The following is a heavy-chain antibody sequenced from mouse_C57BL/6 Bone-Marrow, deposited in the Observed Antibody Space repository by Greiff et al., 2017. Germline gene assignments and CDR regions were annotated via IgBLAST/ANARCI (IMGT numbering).Heavy chain of an antibody. CDR1: GYTFTSYW. D-gene: IGHD2-4*01. Sequence: QVQLQQPGAELVMPGASVKLSCKASGYTFTSYWMHWVKQRPGQGLEWIGEIDPSDSYTNYNQKFKGKSTLTVDKSSSTAYMQLSSLTSEDSAVYYCARNDDYDWYFDVWGTGTTVTVSS. CDR2: IDPSDSYT. V-gene: IGHV1-69*01. J-gene: IGHJ1*03. CDR3: ARNDDYDWYFDV.